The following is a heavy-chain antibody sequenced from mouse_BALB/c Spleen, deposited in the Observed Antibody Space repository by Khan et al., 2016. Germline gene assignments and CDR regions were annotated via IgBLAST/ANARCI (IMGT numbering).Heavy chain of an antibody. CDR2: ISYSGST. Sequence: EVKLEESGPGLVKPSQSLSLTCTVTGYSITSDYAWYWIRQFPGNKLEWMGYISYSGSTSYNPSLKSRISITRDTSKNQFFLQLNSVATEDTATYYCARYDYGRGYFDYWGQGTTLTVSS. CDR1: GYSITSDYA. CDR3: ARYDYGRGYFDY. D-gene: IGHD2-4*01. J-gene: IGHJ2*01. V-gene: IGHV3-2*02.